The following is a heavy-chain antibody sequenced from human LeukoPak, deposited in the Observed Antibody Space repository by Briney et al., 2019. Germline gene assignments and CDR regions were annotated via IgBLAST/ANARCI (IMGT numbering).Heavy chain of an antibody. Sequence: ASVKVSCKASGYTFTSYAITWVRQAPGQGLEWLGWISAYNGNTNYAQRLQGRVTMTTDTSTSTAYMELRSLRSDDTAVYYCARGEYSSSPDGWFDPWGQGTLVTVSS. CDR3: ARGEYSSSPDGWFDP. CDR1: GYTFTSYA. V-gene: IGHV1-18*01. D-gene: IGHD6-6*01. CDR2: ISAYNGNT. J-gene: IGHJ5*02.